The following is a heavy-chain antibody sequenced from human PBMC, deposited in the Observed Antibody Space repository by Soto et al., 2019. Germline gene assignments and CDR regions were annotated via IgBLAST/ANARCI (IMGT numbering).Heavy chain of an antibody. CDR2: IYYSGST. CDR1: GGSISSSSYY. CDR3: ARRSGSYYFDY. V-gene: IGHV4-39*01. D-gene: IGHD1-26*01. Sequence: SETLSLTCTVSGGSISSSSYYWGWTRQPPGKGLEWIGSIYYSGSTYYNPSLKSRVTISVDTSKNQFSLKLSSVTAADTAVYYCARRSGSYYFDYWGQGTLVTVSS. J-gene: IGHJ4*02.